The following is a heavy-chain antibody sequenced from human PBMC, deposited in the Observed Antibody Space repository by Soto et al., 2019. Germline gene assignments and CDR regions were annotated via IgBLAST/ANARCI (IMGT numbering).Heavy chain of an antibody. J-gene: IGHJ6*02. CDR2: VYDTGDT. Sequence: QVQLQQSGPGLVKPSETLSLTCTVSSGPSSSHNWGWIGQPPGRGQEWIGYVYDTGDTSYNPSLRSRVTISADTTTNHISLTLTSVTAADTAVYYCVRQGIGYLHGLVDVWGQGTTVSVSS. D-gene: IGHD1-1*01. V-gene: IGHV4-59*08. CDR3: VRQGIGYLHGLVDV. CDR1: SGPSSSHN.